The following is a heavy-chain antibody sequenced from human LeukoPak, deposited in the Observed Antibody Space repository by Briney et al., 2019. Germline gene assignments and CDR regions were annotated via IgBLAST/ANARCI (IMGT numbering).Heavy chain of an antibody. Sequence: PGGSLRLSCAASGFTFSDYYMSWIRQAPGKGLEWVSYISSSGGTIYYADFVKGRFTISRDHAKNSLYLQMNSLRAEDTAIYYCARAPTHSGWDQPFYYYYGMDVWGQGTTVTVSS. D-gene: IGHD6-19*01. V-gene: IGHV3-11*04. CDR3: ARAPTHSGWDQPFYYYYGMDV. J-gene: IGHJ6*02. CDR2: ISSSGGTI. CDR1: GFTFSDYY.